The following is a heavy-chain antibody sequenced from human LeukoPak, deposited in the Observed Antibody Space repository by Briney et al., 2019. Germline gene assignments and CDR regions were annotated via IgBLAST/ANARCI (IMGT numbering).Heavy chain of an antibody. CDR2: IYPSGST. J-gene: IGHJ6*03. D-gene: IGHD3-22*01. V-gene: IGHV4-61*02. CDR1: GGSIRSGSYY. Sequence: SETLSLTCTVSGGSIRSGSYYWSWIRQPAGKGLEWIGRIYPSGSTNYNPSLKSRVTISLDTSKNQFSLKLSSVTAADTAVYYCTRDRHGSSGHYYDYYYMDVWGKGTTVTVSS. CDR3: TRDRHGSSGHYYDYYYMDV.